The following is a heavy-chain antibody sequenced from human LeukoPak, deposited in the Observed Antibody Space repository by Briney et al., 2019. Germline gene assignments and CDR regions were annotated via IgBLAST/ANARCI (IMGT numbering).Heavy chain of an antibody. Sequence: SETLSLTCTVSGGSISSYYWSWIRQPPGKGLEWIGYIYYSGSTNYNPSLKSRVTISVDTSKNQFSLKLSSVTAADTAVYYCASLGTDSSGYYFYFDCWGQGTLVTVSS. J-gene: IGHJ4*02. CDR1: GGSISSYY. D-gene: IGHD3-22*01. V-gene: IGHV4-59*08. CDR3: ASLGTDSSGYYFYFDC. CDR2: IYYSGST.